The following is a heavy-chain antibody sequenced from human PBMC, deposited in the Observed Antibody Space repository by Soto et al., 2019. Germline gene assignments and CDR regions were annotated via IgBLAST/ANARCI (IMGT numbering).Heavy chain of an antibody. CDR2: IYYSGRT. V-gene: IGHV4-59*01. Sequence: PSETLSLTCTVSGGSISPYYWSWIRQPPGKGLEWIGYIYYSGRTNYNPSLKSRVTMLIDTSKNQFSLKLNSVTAADTAVYYCVRNVDTTKAYYFDYWGQGSLVTV. D-gene: IGHD5-18*01. CDR3: VRNVDTTKAYYFDY. J-gene: IGHJ4*02. CDR1: GGSISPYY.